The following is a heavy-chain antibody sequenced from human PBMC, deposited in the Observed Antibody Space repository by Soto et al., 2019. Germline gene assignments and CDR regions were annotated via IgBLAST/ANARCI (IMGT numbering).Heavy chain of an antibody. J-gene: IGHJ4*02. V-gene: IGHV3-21*01. D-gene: IGHD6-19*01. Sequence: EVQLVESGGGLVKPGGSLRLSCAASGFTFSSYSMNWVRQAPGKGLEWVSSISSSSSYIYYADSVKGRFTISRDNAKNSQYLQRNSLRAEDTAVYYCARGVGGYSSGWGQGTLVTVSS. CDR2: ISSSSSYI. CDR1: GFTFSSYS. CDR3: ARGVGGYSSG.